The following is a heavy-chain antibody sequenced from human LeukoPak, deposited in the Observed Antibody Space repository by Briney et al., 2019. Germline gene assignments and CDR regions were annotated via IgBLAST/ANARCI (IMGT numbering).Heavy chain of an antibody. D-gene: IGHD4-17*01. J-gene: IGHJ1*01. CDR2: ISGTGGRT. V-gene: IGHV3-23*01. CDR1: GFTFSSYA. Sequence: PGGSLRLSCAASGFTFSSYAMSWVRQAPGKGLEWVSAISGTGGRTYYADSVKGRFTISRDNAKNSLYLQMNSLRAEDTALYYCAEDSGYGDDNAEYFQHWGQGTLVTVSS. CDR3: AEDSGYGDDNAEYFQH.